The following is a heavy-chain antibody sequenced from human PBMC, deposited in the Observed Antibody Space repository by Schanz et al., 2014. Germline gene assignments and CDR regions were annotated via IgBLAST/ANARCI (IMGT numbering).Heavy chain of an antibody. CDR3: AKDSTHIDIVLVPTAIDY. D-gene: IGHD2-2*01. Sequence: DLEESGGGLIQRGESLRLSCAASGFTFSTYAMSWVRQAPGKGLEWVAVIWSDGSGKYYADSVKGRFTISRDSPKNTLYLHMNTLRSEDTAVYYCAKDSTHIDIVLVPTAIDYWGQGTLVTVSS. V-gene: IGHV3-30*02. CDR2: IWSDGSGK. CDR1: GFTFSTYA. J-gene: IGHJ4*02.